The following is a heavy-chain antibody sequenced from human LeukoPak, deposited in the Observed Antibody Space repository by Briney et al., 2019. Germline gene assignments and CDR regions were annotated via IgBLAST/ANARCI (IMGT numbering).Heavy chain of an antibody. Sequence: GGSLRLSCAASGFTFSDYYMSWIRQAPGKGLEWVSYFSSNDSTIYYADSVKGRFTISRDNSKNTLYLQMNSLRAEDTAVYYCARAIAVAGTKDAFDIWGQGTMVTVSS. J-gene: IGHJ3*02. CDR3: ARAIAVAGTKDAFDI. V-gene: IGHV3-11*01. CDR2: FSSNDSTI. D-gene: IGHD6-19*01. CDR1: GFTFSDYY.